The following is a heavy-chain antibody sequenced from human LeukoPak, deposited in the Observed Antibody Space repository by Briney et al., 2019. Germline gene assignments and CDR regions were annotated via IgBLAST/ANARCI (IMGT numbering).Heavy chain of an antibody. CDR1: GFTFSSYA. D-gene: IGHD3-22*01. J-gene: IGHJ4*02. CDR3: AKLSIASQTYYYDSSGPNFDY. V-gene: IGHV3-23*01. Sequence: GGSLRLSCAASGFTFSSYAMSWVRQAPGKGLEWVSAISGSGGSTYYADSVKGRFTISRDNSKNTLYLQMNSLRAEDTAVYYCAKLSIASQTYYYDSSGPNFDYWGQGTLVTVSS. CDR2: ISGSGGST.